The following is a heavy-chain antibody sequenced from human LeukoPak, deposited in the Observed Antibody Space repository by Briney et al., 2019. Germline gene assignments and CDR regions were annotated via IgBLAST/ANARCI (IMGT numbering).Heavy chain of an antibody. D-gene: IGHD3-10*01. CDR3: AKGRKGLLWFGMDV. V-gene: IGHV3-20*04. J-gene: IGHJ6*04. CDR1: GFTFDDYG. Sequence: PGGSLRLSCAASGFTFDDYGMSWVRQAPGKGLEWVSGINWNGGSTGYADSVKGRFTISRDNAKNSLYLQMNSLRAEDMALYYCAKGRKGLLWFGMDVWGKGTTVTVSS. CDR2: INWNGGST.